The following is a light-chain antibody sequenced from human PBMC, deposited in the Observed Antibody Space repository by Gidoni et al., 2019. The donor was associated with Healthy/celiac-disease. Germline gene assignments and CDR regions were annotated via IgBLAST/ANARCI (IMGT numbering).Light chain of an antibody. V-gene: IGLV4-69*01. CDR1: SGHSSYA. CDR2: LNSDGSH. J-gene: IGLJ1*01. Sequence: QLVLTQSPSASASLGASVKLTCTLSSGHSSYAIAWHQQQPEKGPRYLMKLNSDGSHSKGDGIPDRFSGSSSGAERYLTISSLQSEDEADYYCQTWGTGPAVFGTGTKVTVL. CDR3: QTWGTGPAV.